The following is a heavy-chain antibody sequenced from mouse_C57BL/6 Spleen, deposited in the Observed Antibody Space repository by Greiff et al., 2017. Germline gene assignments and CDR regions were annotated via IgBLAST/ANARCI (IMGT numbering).Heavy chain of an antibody. CDR1: GYTFTSYW. Sequence: VQLQQPGAELVKPGASVKLSCKASGYTFTSYWMHWVKQRPGQGLEWIGMIHPNSGSTNYNEKFKSKATLTVDKSSSTAYMQLSSLTSEDSSVYYCGRGGNRYYPSWFAYWGQGTLVTVSA. CDR3: GRGGNRYYPSWFAY. D-gene: IGHD2-14*01. J-gene: IGHJ3*01. V-gene: IGHV1-64*01. CDR2: IHPNSGST.